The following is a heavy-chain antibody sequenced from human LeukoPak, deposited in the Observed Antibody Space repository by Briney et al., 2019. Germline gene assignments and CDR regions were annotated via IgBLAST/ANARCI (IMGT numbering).Heavy chain of an antibody. CDR1: GFTFSGFA. D-gene: IGHD1-26*01. CDR2: ISGSGDNT. V-gene: IGHV3-23*01. CDR3: AKMKGHPLPKYYMDV. Sequence: GGSLRLSCAASGFTFSGFAMNWVRRTPGKGLEWVSGISGSGDNTLYADSVKGRFTISRDSSKNTLYLEMNSLRAEDTAIYYCAKMKGHPLPKYYMDVWGQGTTVTVSS. J-gene: IGHJ6*01.